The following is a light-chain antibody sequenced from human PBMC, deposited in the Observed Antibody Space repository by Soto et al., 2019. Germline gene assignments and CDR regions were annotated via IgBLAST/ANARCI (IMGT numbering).Light chain of an antibody. CDR3: MQATQSPT. CDR2: EIS. Sequence: DIVMTQTPLSSPVTLGQPVAISCRSSQSLVHSNGNTYLSWLHQRPGQPPRLLIYEISKRFSGVPDSFSGCGAGTDFTLPISRVEAEDVGVYYCMQATQSPTFGPGTKVDIK. J-gene: IGKJ3*01. CDR1: QSLVHSNGNTY. V-gene: IGKV2-24*01.